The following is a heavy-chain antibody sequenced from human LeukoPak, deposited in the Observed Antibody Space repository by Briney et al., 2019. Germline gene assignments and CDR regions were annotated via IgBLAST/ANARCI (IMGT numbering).Heavy chain of an antibody. J-gene: IGHJ4*02. Sequence: GGSLRLSCAASGVSFSSSGINWVRQAPGKGLEWVSSIGSTGTDRYYADSVKGRFTISRDNAKNSLYLQMNSLRAEDTAVYYCATETIGRHYDYWGQGTLLTVSS. V-gene: IGHV3-21*01. CDR2: IGSTGTDR. CDR3: ATETIGRHYDY. CDR1: GVSFSSSG. D-gene: IGHD1-14*01.